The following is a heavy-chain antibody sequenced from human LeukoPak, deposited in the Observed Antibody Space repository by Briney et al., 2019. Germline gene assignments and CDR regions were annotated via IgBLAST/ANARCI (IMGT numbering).Heavy chain of an antibody. CDR2: IYCSGST. CDR3: ARDRGDGMDV. CDR1: GGSISSGGYY. Sequence: SETLSLTCTVSGGSISSGGYYWSWIRQHPGKGLEWIGYIYCSGSTYYNPSLKSRVNISIDASQSQFSLELISVTAADTAVYHCARDRGDGMDVWGQGTTVTVSS. J-gene: IGHJ6*02. V-gene: IGHV4-31*03.